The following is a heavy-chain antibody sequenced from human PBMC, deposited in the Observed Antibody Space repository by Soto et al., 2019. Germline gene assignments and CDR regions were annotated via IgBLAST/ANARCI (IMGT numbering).Heavy chain of an antibody. CDR1: GGTLSSYA. J-gene: IGHJ5*02. CDR3: SRGSITGGEWFDP. V-gene: IGHV1-69*06. Sequence: QVQLVQSGAEVKKPGSSVKVSCKTSGGTLSSYAISCVRQVPGQGLEWMGGIIPIFGTANYAQKFQGRVTITAVKSTSTAYMELRSLRSEDTAVYYCSRGSITGGEWFDPWCKGTLVSVSS. CDR2: IIPIFGTA. D-gene: IGHD3-3*01.